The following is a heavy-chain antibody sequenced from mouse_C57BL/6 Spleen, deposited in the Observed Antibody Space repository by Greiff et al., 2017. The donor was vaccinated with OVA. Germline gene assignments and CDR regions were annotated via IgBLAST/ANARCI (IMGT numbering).Heavy chain of an antibody. CDR3: AKGDYGSSYEAMDY. Sequence: QVQLKESGPELVKPGASVKISCKASGYSFTSYYIHWVKQRPGQGLEWIGWIYPGSGNTKYNEKFKGKATLTADTSSSTAYMQLSSLTSEDSAVYYCAKGDYGSSYEAMDYWGQGTSVTVSS. J-gene: IGHJ4*01. CDR2: IYPGSGNT. V-gene: IGHV1-66*01. D-gene: IGHD1-1*01. CDR1: GYSFTSYY.